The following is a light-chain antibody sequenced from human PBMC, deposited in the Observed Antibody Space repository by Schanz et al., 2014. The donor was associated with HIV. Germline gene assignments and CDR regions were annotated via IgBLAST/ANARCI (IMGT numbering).Light chain of an antibody. CDR2: GAS. V-gene: IGKV3-20*01. J-gene: IGKJ1*01. CDR3: HQYGSSPRT. Sequence: EIVLTQSPVILSLSPGERATLSCRASQSVSNNYLAWYRQTPGQPPRLVIFGASNKAAGFSHRFSGSESGTDFILTISRLEPEDFAVYYCHQYGSSPRTFGQGTKVEI. CDR1: QSVSNNY.